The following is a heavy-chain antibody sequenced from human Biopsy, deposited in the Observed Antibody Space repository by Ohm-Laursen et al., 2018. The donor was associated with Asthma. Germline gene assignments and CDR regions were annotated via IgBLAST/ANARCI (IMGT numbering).Heavy chain of an antibody. D-gene: IGHD3-22*01. CDR3: ARAQDYYDSRGYYRSFDY. CDR2: LIPVLGTP. J-gene: IGHJ4*02. V-gene: IGHV1-69*01. CDR1: GDSFSNYA. Sequence: SSVKVSCKASGDSFSNYAISWVRQAPGQGLEWMGGLIPVLGTPDHAQMFEGRVTITADESTSTAYMELSSLSSEDTAVYYCARAQDYYDSRGYYRSFDYWGQGTLVTVSS.